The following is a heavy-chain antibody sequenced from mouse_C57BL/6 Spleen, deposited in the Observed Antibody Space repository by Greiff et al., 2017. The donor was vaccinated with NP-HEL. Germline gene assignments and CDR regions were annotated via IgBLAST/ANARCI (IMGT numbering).Heavy chain of an antibody. CDR2: IDPSDSST. CDR1: GYTFTSYW. Sequence: QVQLQQPGAELVRPGTSVKLSCKASGYTFTSYWMHWVKQRPGQGLEWIGVIDPSDSSTNYNQKFKGKATLTVDTSSSTAYMQLSSLTSEDSAVYYCARRLSTVVEGGYFDVWGTGTTVTVSS. V-gene: IGHV1-59*01. J-gene: IGHJ1*03. D-gene: IGHD1-1*01. CDR3: ARRLSTVVEGGYFDV.